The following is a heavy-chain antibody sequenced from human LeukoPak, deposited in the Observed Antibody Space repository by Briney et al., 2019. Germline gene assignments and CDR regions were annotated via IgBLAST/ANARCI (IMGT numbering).Heavy chain of an antibody. V-gene: IGHV3-9*01. CDR3: AKDSSTSLEGSFDS. Sequence: GRSLRLSCAASGFTFGDYAMHWVRQAPGKGLEWVSGLNWNSGSIGYADSVKGRFTISRDNTKNSLYLQMNSLRAEDNALYYCAKDSSTSLEGSFDSWGQGALVTVSS. CDR1: GFTFGDYA. J-gene: IGHJ5*01. D-gene: IGHD2-2*01. CDR2: LNWNSGSI.